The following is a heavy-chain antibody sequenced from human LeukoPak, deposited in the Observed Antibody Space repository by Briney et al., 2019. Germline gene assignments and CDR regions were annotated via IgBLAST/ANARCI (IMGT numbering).Heavy chain of an antibody. Sequence: SQTLSLTCTVSGDSISSGDYYWSWIPQHPGKGLEWIGYIYYSGSTYYNPSLKSRVTISIDTSKNQFSLKLSSVTAADTAVYYCARIGTSGRDCSSTCCYIPVYYYYMDVWGQGTTVTVS. J-gene: IGHJ6*03. D-gene: IGHD2-2*02. CDR2: IYYSGST. CDR1: GDSISSGDYY. V-gene: IGHV4-31*03. CDR3: ARIGTSGRDCSSTCCYIPVYYYYMDV.